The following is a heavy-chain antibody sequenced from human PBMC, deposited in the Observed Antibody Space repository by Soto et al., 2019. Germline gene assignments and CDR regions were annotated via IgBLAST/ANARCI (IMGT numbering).Heavy chain of an antibody. CDR1: GGSISRYY. CDR2: MYNTGST. Sequence: QVQLQESGPGLMKPSETLSLTYTVSGGSISRYYWSWIRQPPGKGLEWIGYMYNTGSTVYNPSFKSRVTISVDXSXNXXSLKLNSVTAADTAVYYCARDLWGYCGTDCYPLDVWGQGTTVTVSS. D-gene: IGHD2-21*02. CDR3: ARDLWGYCGTDCYPLDV. J-gene: IGHJ6*02. V-gene: IGHV4-59*01.